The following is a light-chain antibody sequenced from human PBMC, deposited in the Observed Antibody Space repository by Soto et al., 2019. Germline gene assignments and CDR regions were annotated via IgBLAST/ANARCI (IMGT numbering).Light chain of an antibody. J-gene: IGKJ1*01. CDR1: QSVRNNY. Sequence: EIVLTQSPGTLSLSPGERATLSCRASQSVRNNYVAWYQQKPGQAPRLLIYAASSRATGIPDRISGSGSGTDFTLTIIRLEREDFAVYYCQQYGSAPVMFGQGTKVEL. CDR3: QQYGSAPVM. V-gene: IGKV3-20*01. CDR2: AAS.